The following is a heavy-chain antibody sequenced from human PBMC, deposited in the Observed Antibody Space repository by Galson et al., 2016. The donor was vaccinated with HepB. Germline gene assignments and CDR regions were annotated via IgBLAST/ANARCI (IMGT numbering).Heavy chain of an antibody. Sequence: SETLSLTCTVSGGSISSYCWSWIRQPPGKGLEWIGYIYYSGSTNYNPSLKSRVTISVDTSKNQFSLKLNSLTAADTAVYYCARGAETASGYYYMDVWGKGTTVTVSS. D-gene: IGHD2-21*02. CDR1: GGSISSYC. J-gene: IGHJ6*03. CDR2: IYYSGST. V-gene: IGHV4-59*01. CDR3: ARGAETASGYYYMDV.